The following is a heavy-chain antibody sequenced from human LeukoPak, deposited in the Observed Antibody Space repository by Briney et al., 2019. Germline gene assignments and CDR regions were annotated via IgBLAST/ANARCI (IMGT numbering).Heavy chain of an antibody. CDR2: INHSGST. V-gene: IGHV4-34*01. CDR1: GGSFSGYY. D-gene: IGHD3-22*01. CDR3: ARGRSAYYYDSSGYLFDY. J-gene: IGHJ4*02. Sequence: PSETLSLTCAVYGGSFSGYYWSWIRQPPGRGMEWIGEINHSGSTNYNPSLKSRVTISVDTSKNQFSLKLSSVTVADTAVYYWARGRSAYYYDSSGYLFDYWGEGTLVTVSS.